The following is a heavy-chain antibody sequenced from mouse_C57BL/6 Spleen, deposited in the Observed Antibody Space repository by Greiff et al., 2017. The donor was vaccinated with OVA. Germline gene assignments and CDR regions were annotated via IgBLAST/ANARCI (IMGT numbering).Heavy chain of an antibody. CDR1: GFTFSSYA. J-gene: IGHJ4*01. D-gene: IGHD4-1*01. CDR2: ISDGGSYT. Sequence: EVKVVESGGGLVKPGGSLKLSCAASGFTFSSYAMSWVRQTPEKRLEWVATISDGGSYTYYPDNVKGRFTISRDNAKNNLYLQMSHLKSEDTAMYYCARRGGTDAMDYWGQGTSVTVSS. V-gene: IGHV5-4*03. CDR3: ARRGGTDAMDY.